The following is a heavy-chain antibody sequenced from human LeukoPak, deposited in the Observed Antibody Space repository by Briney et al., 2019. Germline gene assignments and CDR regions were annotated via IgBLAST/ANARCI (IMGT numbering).Heavy chain of an antibody. CDR3: ARRVYRGRYCSGGSCYSEPGRPNWFDP. Sequence: SETLSLTCAVSGYSISSGYYWGWIRQPPGKGLEWIGSIYYSGSTYYNPSLKSRVTISVDTSKNQFSLKLSSVTAADTAVYYCARRVYRGRYCSGGSCYSEPGRPNWFDPWGQGTLVTVSS. D-gene: IGHD2-15*01. CDR1: GYSISSGYY. V-gene: IGHV4-38-2*01. CDR2: IYYSGST. J-gene: IGHJ5*02.